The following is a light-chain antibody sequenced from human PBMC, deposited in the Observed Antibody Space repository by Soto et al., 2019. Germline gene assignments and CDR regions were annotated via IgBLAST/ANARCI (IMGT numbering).Light chain of an antibody. CDR3: QQYSDSPPVT. CDR2: IAS. V-gene: IGKV3-20*01. CDR1: QSVSRDY. J-gene: IGKJ4*01. Sequence: EIVLTQSPGTLSLSPGERATLSCRASQSVSRDYLAWYQQKPGQAPRLLIYIASYRDTGIPDRFSGSGSGTEFTLTISRLEPEDFALYYCQQYSDSPPVTFGGGTKVEIK.